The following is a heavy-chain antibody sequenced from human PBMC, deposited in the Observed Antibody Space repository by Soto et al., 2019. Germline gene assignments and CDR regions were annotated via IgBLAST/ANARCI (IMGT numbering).Heavy chain of an antibody. V-gene: IGHV4-34*01. Sequence: SETLSLTCAVYGGSFSGYYWTWIRQPPGTGLEWIGEINHSGSTNYNPSLKGRVTISVDTSKNQFSLKLSSVTAADTAVYYCATGGYCSGGSCHKRPYYYYGMDVWGQGTTVTVSS. CDR2: INHSGST. CDR3: ATGGYCSGGSCHKRPYYYYGMDV. D-gene: IGHD2-15*01. J-gene: IGHJ6*02. CDR1: GGSFSGYY.